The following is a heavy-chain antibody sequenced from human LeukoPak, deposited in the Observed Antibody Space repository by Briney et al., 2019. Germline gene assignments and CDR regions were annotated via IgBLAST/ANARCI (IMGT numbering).Heavy chain of an antibody. D-gene: IGHD2-15*01. J-gene: IGHJ5*02. Sequence: SETLSLTCAVYGGSFGGYYWSWIRQPPGKGLEWIGEINHSGSTNYNPSLKSRVTISVDTSKNQFSLKLSSVTAADTAVYYCARGQGGYCSGGSCYSKRAQYNWFDPWGQGTLVTVSS. CDR2: INHSGST. CDR3: ARGQGGYCSGGSCYSKRAQYNWFDP. V-gene: IGHV4-34*01. CDR1: GGSFGGYY.